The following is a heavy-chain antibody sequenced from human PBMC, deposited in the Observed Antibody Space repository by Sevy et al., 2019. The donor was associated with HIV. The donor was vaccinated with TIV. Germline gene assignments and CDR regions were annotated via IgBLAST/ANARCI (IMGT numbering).Heavy chain of an antibody. V-gene: IGHV3-33*01. J-gene: IGHJ4*02. CDR3: ARDLEFYDYGDYGPAFMPDY. CDR1: GFTFSTYG. D-gene: IGHD4-17*01. Sequence: GGSLRLSCAASGFTFSTYGMHWVRQAPGKGLEWVALIWFDGSNTYYADSVKGRLTISRDIAKNTLHLQMNSLRAEDTAVYYCARDLEFYDYGDYGPAFMPDYWGQGTLVTVSS. CDR2: IWFDGSNT.